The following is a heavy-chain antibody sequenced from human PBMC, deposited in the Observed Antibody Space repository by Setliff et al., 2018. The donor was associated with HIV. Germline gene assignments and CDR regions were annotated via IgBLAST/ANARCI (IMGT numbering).Heavy chain of an antibody. V-gene: IGHV3-74*01. CDR2: VHSDGFKT. D-gene: IGHD1-26*01. CDR3: ARDLSGTYTKDDDALDI. J-gene: IGHJ3*02. Sequence: PGGSLRLSCVASGFTISSDWMHWVRLVPGKGLEWVSRVHSDGFKTNHADSVRGRFTISRDNAKNTIFLQMNSLRVEDTAMYFCARDLSGTYTKDDDALDIWGQGTMVTVSS. CDR1: GFTISSDW.